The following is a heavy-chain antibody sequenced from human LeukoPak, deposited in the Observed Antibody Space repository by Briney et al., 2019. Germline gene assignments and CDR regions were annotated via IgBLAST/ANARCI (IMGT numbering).Heavy chain of an antibody. Sequence: GGSLRLSCVASGFTFRAYAMTWVRQAPGKGLEWVSTIWGSGSKTFYADSVKGRFTISRDNSQTTLHLHVNSLRAEDTAVYYCAKDPTMIVVVIPDYWGQGTLVTVSS. CDR3: AKDPTMIVVVIPDY. V-gene: IGHV3-23*01. CDR2: IWGSGSKT. J-gene: IGHJ4*02. D-gene: IGHD3-22*01. CDR1: GFTFRAYA.